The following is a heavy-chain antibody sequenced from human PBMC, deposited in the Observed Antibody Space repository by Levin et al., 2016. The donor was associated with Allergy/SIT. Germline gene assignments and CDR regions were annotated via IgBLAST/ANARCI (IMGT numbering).Heavy chain of an antibody. CDR3: AAARVVTPRSSRRKWHFDL. D-gene: IGHD4-23*01. Sequence: VRQMPGKGLEWMGIIYPGDSDTRYSPSFRGQVTISADKSISTAYLQWSSLKASDTAMYYCAAARVVTPRSSRRKWHFDLWGRGTLVTVSS. CDR2: IYPGDSDT. V-gene: IGHV5-51*01. J-gene: IGHJ2*01.